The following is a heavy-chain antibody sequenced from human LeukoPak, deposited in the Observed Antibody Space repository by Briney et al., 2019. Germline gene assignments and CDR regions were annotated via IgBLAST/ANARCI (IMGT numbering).Heavy chain of an antibody. V-gene: IGHV3-30*02. CDR2: IWYGGSNK. Sequence: GGSLRLSCAASGFTFSSYGMHWVRQAPGKGLEWVAVIWYGGSNKYYADSVKGRFTISRDNSKNTLYLQMNSLRAEDTAVYYCAKGYSSSWPKEYFQHWGQGTLVIVSS. CDR3: AKGYSSSWPKEYFQH. J-gene: IGHJ1*01. CDR1: GFTFSSYG. D-gene: IGHD6-13*01.